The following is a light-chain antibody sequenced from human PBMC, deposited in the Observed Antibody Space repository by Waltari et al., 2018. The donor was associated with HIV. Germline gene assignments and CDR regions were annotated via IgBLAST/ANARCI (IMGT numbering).Light chain of an antibody. J-gene: IGLJ2*01. Sequence: QSVLTQPPPVSAAPGQKVTLSCFGSSPNIGKNYVSWYQQLPGTAPKLLIYDNDQRPSGIPDRFSGSKSGTSATLGITGLRSGDEADYYCATWDTNLRGVLFGGGTQLTVL. CDR3: ATWDTNLRGVL. CDR2: DND. CDR1: SPNIGKNY. V-gene: IGLV1-51*01.